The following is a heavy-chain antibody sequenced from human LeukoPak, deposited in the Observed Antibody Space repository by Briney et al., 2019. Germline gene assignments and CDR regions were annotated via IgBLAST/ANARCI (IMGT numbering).Heavy chain of an antibody. Sequence: GGSLRLSCAASGFTFSSYGMHWVRQAPGKGLEWVAVISYDGSNKYYADSVKGRFTISRDNSKNTLYLQMNSLRAEDTAVYYCAKGAPYYDNSGYYYRGPPPYYFDYWGQGTLVTVSS. J-gene: IGHJ4*02. CDR2: ISYDGSNK. V-gene: IGHV3-30*18. D-gene: IGHD3-22*01. CDR1: GFTFSSYG. CDR3: AKGAPYYDNSGYYYRGPPPYYFDY.